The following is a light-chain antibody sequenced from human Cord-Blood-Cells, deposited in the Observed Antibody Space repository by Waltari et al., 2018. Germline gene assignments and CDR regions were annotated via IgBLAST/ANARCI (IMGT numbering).Light chain of an antibody. CDR1: LSVSSH. V-gene: IGKV3-15*01. J-gene: IGKJ2*01. CDR2: GAS. CDR3: QQYNNWPMYT. Sequence: EIVMTQSPAPLSVLLGESANLPCRASLSVSSHLAWYQQKPGQAPRLLIYGASTRATGIPARFSGSGSGTEFTLTISSLQSEDFAVYYCQQYNNWPMYTFGQGTKLEIK.